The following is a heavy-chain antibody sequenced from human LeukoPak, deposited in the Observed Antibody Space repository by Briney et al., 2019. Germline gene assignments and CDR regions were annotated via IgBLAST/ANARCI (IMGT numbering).Heavy chain of an antibody. V-gene: IGHV3-30*04. CDR1: GFTFSIFA. Sequence: GGSLRLSCAASGFTFSIFAIHWVRQAPGKGLEWVAVISYDGSNKYYADSVKGRFTISRDNSKSTLYLQMNSLRAEDTAVYCCARGPGPWGQGTLVTVSS. CDR3: ARGPGP. J-gene: IGHJ5*02. CDR2: ISYDGSNK.